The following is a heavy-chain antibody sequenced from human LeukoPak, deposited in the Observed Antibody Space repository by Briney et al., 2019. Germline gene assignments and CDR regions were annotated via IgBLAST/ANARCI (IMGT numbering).Heavy chain of an antibody. CDR3: ARRAATGTPWFDP. Sequence: KAGGSLRLSCAASGFTFSSYGMSWVRQAPGKGLEWVSSISSSSRNIYYADSVQGRFTISRDNAKNSLYLQMNSLRAEDTAVYYCARRAATGTPWFDPWGQGTLVTVSS. CDR2: ISSSSRNI. D-gene: IGHD6-13*01. J-gene: IGHJ5*02. CDR1: GFTFSSYG. V-gene: IGHV3-21*01.